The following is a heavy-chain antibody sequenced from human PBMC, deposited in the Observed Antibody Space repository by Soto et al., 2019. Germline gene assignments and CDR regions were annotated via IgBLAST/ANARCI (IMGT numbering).Heavy chain of an antibody. V-gene: IGHV3-48*02. CDR1: GFTFSNYS. J-gene: IGHJ4*02. D-gene: IGHD2-8*01. CDR2: ISNNSSVK. CDR3: ARDRDAYCSNGVCSGPYFDY. Sequence: GGSLRLSCAASGFTFSNYSINWVRQAPAPGLEWLSYISNNSSVKYYADSVKGRFTISRDNANNSLYLQMNSLRDEDTAVYYWARDRDAYCSNGVCSGPYFDYWGRGTLVTVSS.